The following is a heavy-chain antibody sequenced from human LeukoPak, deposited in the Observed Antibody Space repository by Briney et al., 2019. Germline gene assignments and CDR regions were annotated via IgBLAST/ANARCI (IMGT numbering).Heavy chain of an antibody. D-gene: IGHD4-23*01. Sequence: GGSLRLSCAASGFTFSSYWMSWVRQAPGKGLEWVANIKQDGSEKYYVDSVKGRFTISRDNSKNTLYLQMNSLRAEDTAVYYCARVDDYGGNSVYYFDYWGQGTLVTVSS. J-gene: IGHJ4*02. CDR1: GFTFSSYW. CDR2: IKQDGSEK. CDR3: ARVDDYGGNSVYYFDY. V-gene: IGHV3-7*01.